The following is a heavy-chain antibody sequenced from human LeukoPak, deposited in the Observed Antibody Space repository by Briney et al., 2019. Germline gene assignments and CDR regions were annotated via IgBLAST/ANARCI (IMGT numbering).Heavy chain of an antibody. Sequence: GESLKISCKGSGYSFSSYWIGWVRHTPGKGLEWMGIIYPNDFDIRYSPSFRGQVTISADKSITTVYLQWNSLKASDTAIYYCARWGEYSSSPPGHWGQGTLVTVSS. V-gene: IGHV5-51*01. J-gene: IGHJ4*02. D-gene: IGHD6-13*01. CDR2: IYPNDFDI. CDR3: ARWGEYSSSPPGH. CDR1: GYSFSSYW.